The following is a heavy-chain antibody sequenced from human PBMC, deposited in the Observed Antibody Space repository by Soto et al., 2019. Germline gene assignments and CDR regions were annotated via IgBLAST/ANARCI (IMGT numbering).Heavy chain of an antibody. Sequence: SETLSLTCTVSGGSISSSSYYWGWIRQPPGKGREWIGSIYYSGSTYYNPSLKSRVTISVDTSKNQFSLKLSSVTAADTAVYYCASTIFGGGTPVWGQGTLVTVSS. D-gene: IGHD3-3*01. V-gene: IGHV4-39*01. CDR3: ASTIFGGGTPV. CDR2: IYYSGST. J-gene: IGHJ4*02. CDR1: GGSISSSSYY.